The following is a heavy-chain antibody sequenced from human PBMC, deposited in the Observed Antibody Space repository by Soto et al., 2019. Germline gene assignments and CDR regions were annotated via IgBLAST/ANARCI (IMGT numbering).Heavy chain of an antibody. D-gene: IGHD4-17*01. V-gene: IGHV5-10-1*01. CDR1: GYSFTSYW. CDR3: ASSRTTVTLYYYYYGMDV. Sequence: PGESLKISCKGSGYSFTSYWISWVRQMPGKGLEWMGRIDPSDSYTNYSPSSQGHVTISADKSISTAYLQWSSLKASDTAMYYCASSRTTVTLYYYYYGMDVWGQGTTVTVSS. J-gene: IGHJ6*02. CDR2: IDPSDSYT.